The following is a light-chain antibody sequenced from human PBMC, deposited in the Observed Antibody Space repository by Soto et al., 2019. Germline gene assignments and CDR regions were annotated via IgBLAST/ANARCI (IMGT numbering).Light chain of an antibody. Sequence: QSALTQPASVSGSPGQSITISCTGTSSDVGGYNYVSWYQQHPGKAPKLMIYDVSYRPSGVSNRFSGSKSGNTASLTISGLQAEDEADYYCSSYTSSSTYVFGTGTKVPVL. CDR1: SSDVGGYNY. CDR2: DVS. CDR3: SSYTSSSTYV. J-gene: IGLJ1*01. V-gene: IGLV2-14*03.